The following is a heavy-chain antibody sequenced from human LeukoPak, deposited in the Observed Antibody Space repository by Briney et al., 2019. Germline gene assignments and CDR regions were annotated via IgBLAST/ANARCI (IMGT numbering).Heavy chain of an antibody. CDR1: GGSISSYY. D-gene: IGHD2-2*01. Sequence: SETLSLTCTVSGGSISSYYWSWIRQPPGKGLEWIGYIYYSGSTNYNPSLKSRVTISVDTSKNQFSLKLSSVTAADTAVYYCARVKIVVVPADYYYYYMDVWGKGTTVTVSS. V-gene: IGHV4-59*01. CDR3: ARVKIVVVPADYYYYYMDV. CDR2: IYYSGST. J-gene: IGHJ6*03.